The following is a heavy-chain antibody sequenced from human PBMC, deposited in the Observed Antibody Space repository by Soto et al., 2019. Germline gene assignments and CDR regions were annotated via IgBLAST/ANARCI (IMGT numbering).Heavy chain of an antibody. CDR1: GFTFSNYA. CDR3: AKLMVRGTYYYYAMDV. D-gene: IGHD3-10*01. CDR2: ISGSGGST. Sequence: PGGSLRLSCAASGFTFSNYAMSWVRQAPGKGLEWVSAISGSGGSTYYADSVKGRFTISRDNSKNTLYMQMNSLTADDTAVYYCAKLMVRGTYYYYAMDVWGQGTTVTVSS. V-gene: IGHV3-23*01. J-gene: IGHJ6*02.